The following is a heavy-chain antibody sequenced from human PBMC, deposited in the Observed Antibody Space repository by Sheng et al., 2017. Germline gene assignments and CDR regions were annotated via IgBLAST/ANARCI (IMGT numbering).Heavy chain of an antibody. J-gene: IGHJ4*02. CDR1: GFNFNIYE. CDR2: ISHSGSTI. Sequence: EVQLVESGGDLVQPGGSLRLSCEASGFNFNIYEMNWVRQAPGKGLEWVSYISHSGSTILYADSVEGRFTISRDNARNSLSLQMNSLRADDTAVYYCARDGLLHSYGQGYFDYWGQGALVTVSS. V-gene: IGHV3-48*03. D-gene: IGHD5-18*01. CDR3: ARDGLLHSYGQGYFDY.